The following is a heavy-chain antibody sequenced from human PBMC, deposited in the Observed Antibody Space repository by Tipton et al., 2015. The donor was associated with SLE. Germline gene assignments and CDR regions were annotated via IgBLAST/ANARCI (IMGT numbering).Heavy chain of an antibody. V-gene: IGHV4-31*03. J-gene: IGHJ3*02. Sequence: TLSLTCTVSGASISSGGYLWYWIRQYPGKGLEWMGYVYSSGNTYYNTSLQSRLTISVDTSRNQFSLTLSSVTAADTALYYCARGSRWFGKLYPHGFDIWGQGTMVTVSS. D-gene: IGHD3-10*01. CDR3: ARGSRWFGKLYPHGFDI. CDR1: GASISSGGYL. CDR2: VYSSGNT.